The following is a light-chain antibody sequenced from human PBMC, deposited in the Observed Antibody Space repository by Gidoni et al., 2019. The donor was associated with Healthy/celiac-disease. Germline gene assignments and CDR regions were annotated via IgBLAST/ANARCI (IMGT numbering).Light chain of an antibody. CDR3: SSYTSSSTLVV. J-gene: IGLJ2*01. Sequence: QSALTQPASVSGSPGQSITISCTGTSSDVGGYNYVSWYQQHPGKAPNLMIYEVSNRPSGVSTRFSGSKSGNTASLTISGLQAEDEADYYCSSYTSSSTLVVFGGGTKLTVL. CDR2: EVS. CDR1: SSDVGGYNY. V-gene: IGLV2-14*01.